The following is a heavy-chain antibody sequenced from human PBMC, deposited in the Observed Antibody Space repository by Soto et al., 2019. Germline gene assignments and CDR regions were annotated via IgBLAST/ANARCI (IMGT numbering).Heavy chain of an antibody. CDR1: GGTFSSYA. J-gene: IGHJ6*02. V-gene: IGHV1-69*13. D-gene: IGHD1-7*01. Sequence: ASVKVSCKASGGTFSSYAISWVRQAPGQGLEWMGGIIPIFGTANYAQKFQGRVTITADESTSTAYMELSSLRSEDTAVYYCARLTGTTSYYYGMDVWGQGTTVTVSS. CDR3: ARLTGTTSYYYGMDV. CDR2: IIPIFGTA.